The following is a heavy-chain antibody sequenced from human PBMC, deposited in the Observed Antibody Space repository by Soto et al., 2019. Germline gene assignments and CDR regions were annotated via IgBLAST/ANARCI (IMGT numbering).Heavy chain of an antibody. J-gene: IGHJ4*02. CDR3: ARDTYDNSGSYFNAPIDY. D-gene: IGHD3-22*01. CDR2: MWSDGTTK. Sequence: GESLKISCAASGFTLSNYGMHWVRQAPGKGLDWVAVMWSDGTTKFYADSVKGRFTLSRDNSKNTLYLQTDSLRAEDTAVYYCARDTYDNSGSYFNAPIDYWGQGTLVTVSS. V-gene: IGHV3-33*01. CDR1: GFTLSNYG.